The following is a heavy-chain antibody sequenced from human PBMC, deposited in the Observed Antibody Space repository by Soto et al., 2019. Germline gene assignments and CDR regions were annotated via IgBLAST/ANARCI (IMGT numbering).Heavy chain of an antibody. J-gene: IGHJ6*03. CDR3: ARRDYMDV. Sequence: SETLSLTCTVSGGSISSYYWSWIRQPPGKGLEWIGHIYYSGSTNYNPSLKSRVTISVDTSKNQFSLKLSSVTAADTAVYYCARRDYMDVWGKGTTVTVS. V-gene: IGHV4-59*01. CDR1: GGSISSYY. CDR2: IYYSGST.